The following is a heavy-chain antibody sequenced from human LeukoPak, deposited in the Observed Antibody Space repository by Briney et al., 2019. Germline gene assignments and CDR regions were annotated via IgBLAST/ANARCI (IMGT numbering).Heavy chain of an antibody. CDR1: GFTVSSNY. Sequence: GGSLRLSCAASGFTVSSNYMSWVRQAPGKGLEWVANIKQDGSEKYYVDSVKGRFTISRDNAKNSLYLQMNSLRAEDTAVYYCARDNDLLRYFDWPLDYWGQGTLVTVSS. V-gene: IGHV3-7*01. CDR3: ARDNDLLRYFDWPLDY. D-gene: IGHD3-9*01. CDR2: IKQDGSEK. J-gene: IGHJ4*02.